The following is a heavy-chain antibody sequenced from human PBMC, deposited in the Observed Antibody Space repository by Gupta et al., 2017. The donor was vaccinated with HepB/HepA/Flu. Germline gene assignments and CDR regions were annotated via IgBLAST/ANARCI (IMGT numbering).Heavy chain of an antibody. CDR2: ISSSSSYI. J-gene: IGHJ4*02. Sequence: EVQLVESGGGLVKPGGSLRLSCAASGFTFSSYSMNWVRQAPGKGLEWVSSISSSSSYIYYADSVKGRFTISRDNAKNSLYLQMNSLRAEDTAVYYCARVLDYGDYDWREYFDYWGQGTLVTVSS. V-gene: IGHV3-21*01. CDR3: ARVLDYGDYDWREYFDY. D-gene: IGHD4-17*01. CDR1: GFTFSSYS.